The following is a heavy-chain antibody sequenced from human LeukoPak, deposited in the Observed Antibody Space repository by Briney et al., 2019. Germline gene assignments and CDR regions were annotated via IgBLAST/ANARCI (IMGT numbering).Heavy chain of an antibody. Sequence: GGSLRLSRAASGFTFSDYYMSWIRQAPGKGLEWVSYISSSGSTIYYADSVKGRFTISRDNAKNSLYLQMNSLRAEDTAVYYCARDWGYYDSSGYTGMDVWGQGTTVTVSS. CDR3: ARDWGYYDSSGYTGMDV. V-gene: IGHV3-11*01. D-gene: IGHD3-22*01. CDR2: ISSSGSTI. J-gene: IGHJ6*02. CDR1: GFTFSDYY.